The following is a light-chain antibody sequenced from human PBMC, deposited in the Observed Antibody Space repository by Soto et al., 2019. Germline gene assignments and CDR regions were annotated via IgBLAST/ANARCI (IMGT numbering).Light chain of an antibody. V-gene: IGKV3-20*01. CDR3: QQYSSSPRT. Sequence: EIVLTQSPGTLSLSPGEGATLSCRASQSVSNNFLAWYQQKPGQAPSLLIYGASSRATGIPGRFSGSGSGTDFSLAIFRLEPEDSAVYYCQQYSSSPRTFGQGTKVEIK. CDR2: GAS. CDR1: QSVSNNF. J-gene: IGKJ1*01.